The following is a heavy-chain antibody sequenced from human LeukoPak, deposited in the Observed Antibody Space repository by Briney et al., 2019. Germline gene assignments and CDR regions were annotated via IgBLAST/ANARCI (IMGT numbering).Heavy chain of an antibody. Sequence: PGGSLRLSCTASGFTFSTYEMNWVRQAPGKGLEWVSYISGSGYPIYYADSVKGRFTISRDNAKNSLYLQMNSLRAEDTAVYYCAREPSKQHLDIWGQGTLVTVSS. D-gene: IGHD6-13*01. CDR2: ISGSGYPI. J-gene: IGHJ4*02. CDR1: GFTFSTYE. V-gene: IGHV3-48*03. CDR3: AREPSKQHLDI.